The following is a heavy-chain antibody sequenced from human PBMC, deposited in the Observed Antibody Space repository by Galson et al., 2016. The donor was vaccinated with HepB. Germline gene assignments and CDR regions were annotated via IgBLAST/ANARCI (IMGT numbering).Heavy chain of an antibody. CDR3: AKAYGSGSSFYYYYGMDV. D-gene: IGHD3-10*01. J-gene: IGHJ6*02. CDR2: INSDGSST. CDR1: GFTFSNSR. V-gene: IGHV3-74*01. Sequence: SLRLSCTGSGFTFSNSRMSWVRQAPGKGLVWVSRINSDGSSTSYADCVKGRFTISRDNAKNTLYLQMNSLRAEDTAVYYCAKAYGSGSSFYYYYGMDVWGQGTTVTVSS.